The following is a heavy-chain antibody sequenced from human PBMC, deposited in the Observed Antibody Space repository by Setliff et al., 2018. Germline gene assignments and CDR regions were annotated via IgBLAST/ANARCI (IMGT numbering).Heavy chain of an antibody. Sequence: PGGSLRLSCAASGFTFSSYSMNWVRQAPGKGLEWVSYISSSSSTIYYADSVKGRFTISRDNAKNSLYLQMNSLRAEDTAVYYCARVYDFWSGYYVDYWGQGTKVTVSS. D-gene: IGHD3-3*01. V-gene: IGHV3-48*01. CDR1: GFTFSSYS. J-gene: IGHJ4*03. CDR3: ARVYDFWSGYYVDY. CDR2: ISSSSSTI.